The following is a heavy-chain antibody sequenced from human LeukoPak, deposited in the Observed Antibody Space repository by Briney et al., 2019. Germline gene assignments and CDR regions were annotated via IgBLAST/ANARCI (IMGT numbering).Heavy chain of an antibody. D-gene: IGHD1-26*01. CDR2: TSDRGDYT. CDR3: AKKAQYNGNYPLDY. Sequence: GGSLRLSCAASGLTFSTYWMYWVRQAPGKGLEWVSGTSDRGDYTYYADSVKGRFTISRDNSKNTLYLQMNSLRAEDTALYFCAKKAQYNGNYPLDYWGQGTLVTVSS. J-gene: IGHJ4*02. V-gene: IGHV3-23*01. CDR1: GLTFSTYW.